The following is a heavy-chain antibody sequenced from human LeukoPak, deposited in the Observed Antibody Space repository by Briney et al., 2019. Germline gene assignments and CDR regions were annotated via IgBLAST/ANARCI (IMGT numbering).Heavy chain of an antibody. D-gene: IGHD5-12*01. Sequence: PGGSLRLSCAASGFTFSSYGMHWVRQAPGKGLEWVAVISYDGSNKYYADSVKGRFTISRDNSKNTLYLQMNSLRAEDTAVYYCAVDIVATIDYFDYWVQGTLVTVSS. CDR1: GFTFSSYG. CDR3: AVDIVATIDYFDY. V-gene: IGHV3-30*03. J-gene: IGHJ4*02. CDR2: ISYDGSNK.